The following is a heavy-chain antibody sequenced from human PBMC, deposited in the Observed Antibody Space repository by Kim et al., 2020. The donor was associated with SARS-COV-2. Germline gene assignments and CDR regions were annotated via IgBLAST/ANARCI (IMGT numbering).Heavy chain of an antibody. CDR2: ISGSGSST. D-gene: IGHD3-9*01. V-gene: IGHV3-23*01. CDR3: AKSYETLTGGYFYGMDV. J-gene: IGHJ6*01. CDR1: GLTFSSYV. Sequence: GGSLRLSCAASGLTFSSYVMAWVRQAPGKGLEWVSSISGSGSSTYHADSVKGRFTTSRDNSKNALYLQMNSLRAEDTAVYYCAKSYETLTGGYFYGMDV.